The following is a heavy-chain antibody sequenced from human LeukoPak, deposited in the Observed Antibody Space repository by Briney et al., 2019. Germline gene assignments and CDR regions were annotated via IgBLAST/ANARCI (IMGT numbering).Heavy chain of an antibody. CDR3: ARENSPAGGSYYYYHGMDV. J-gene: IGHJ6*02. CDR2: MNPSSGNT. V-gene: IGHV1-8*01. Sequence: ASVKVSCKASGYTFASYDINWVRQATGQGLEWMGWMNPSSGNTGYAQKFQGRVTMTRDTSTSTVYMELSSLRSEDTAVYYCARENSPAGGSYYYYHGMDVWGQGTTVTVSS. D-gene: IGHD1-26*01. CDR1: GYTFASYD.